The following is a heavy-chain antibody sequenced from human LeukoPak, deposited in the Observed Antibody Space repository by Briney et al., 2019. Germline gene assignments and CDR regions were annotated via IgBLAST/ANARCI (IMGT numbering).Heavy chain of an antibody. CDR3: ARLPLTARRHFEY. J-gene: IGHJ4*02. CDR2: IKEDGSEK. D-gene: IGHD5-18*01. V-gene: IGHV3-7*05. Sequence: GGSLRLSCAASGFSFNSYWMSWVRQGPGKGLEWVANIKEDGSEKYYVDSMKGQFTISRDNAKNSLYLQMNSLRAEDTAVYYCARLPLTARRHFEYWGQGTLVTVSS. CDR1: GFSFNSYW.